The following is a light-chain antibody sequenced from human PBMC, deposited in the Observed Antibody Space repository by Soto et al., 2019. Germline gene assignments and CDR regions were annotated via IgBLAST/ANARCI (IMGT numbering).Light chain of an antibody. CDR2: GAS. J-gene: IGKJ4*01. CDR3: QQSYSSPRT. V-gene: IGKV1-39*01. Sequence: DIQMAQSPSSLSASVGDSVTITCRASQSITTYLNWYQQKPGTAPRLLIYGASSLQSGVPSTFSGSGSGTDFALTITSLQPEDFASYYCQQSYSSPRTFGGGTKVDIK. CDR1: QSITTY.